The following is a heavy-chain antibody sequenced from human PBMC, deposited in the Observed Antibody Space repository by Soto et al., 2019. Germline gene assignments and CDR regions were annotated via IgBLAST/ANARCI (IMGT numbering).Heavy chain of an antibody. J-gene: IGHJ1*01. CDR1: GGTFSNYA. D-gene: IGHD3-22*01. CDR3: ASRGELAYYDTSGYG. Sequence: QVQLVQSGAEVKKPGSSVKVSCKASGGTFSNYALSWVRQAPGQGLEWMGDIIPIFGTTNNAQKFQGRVTITADEATSTAYMALSSLRSEDTAVYYCASRGELAYYDTSGYGWGQGTLVTVSS. CDR2: IIPIFGTT. V-gene: IGHV1-69*12.